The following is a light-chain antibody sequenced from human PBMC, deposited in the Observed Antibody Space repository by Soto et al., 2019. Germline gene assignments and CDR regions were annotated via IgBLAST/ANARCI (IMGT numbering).Light chain of an antibody. CDR2: AAS. V-gene: IGKV1-8*01. CDR3: QQYYSYPLP. Sequence: AIRMTQSPSSFSAATGDRVTITCRASQGISSYLAWYQQKPGKAPKLLIYAASTLQSGVPSRFSGSGSGTDFTIPISCLQSEDFATYYCQQYYSYPLPFGGGTKVEIK. CDR1: QGISSY. J-gene: IGKJ4*01.